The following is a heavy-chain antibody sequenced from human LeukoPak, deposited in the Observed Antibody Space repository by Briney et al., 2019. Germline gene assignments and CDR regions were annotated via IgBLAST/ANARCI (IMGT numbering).Heavy chain of an antibody. V-gene: IGHV3-9*03. CDR1: GFTFDDYA. CDR3: AKGGAVVPAAPFDY. CDR2: ISWNSGSI. J-gene: IGHJ4*02. D-gene: IGHD2-2*01. Sequence: GGSLRLSCAASGFTFDDYAMHWVRQAPGKGLEWVSGISWNSGSIGYADSVKGRFTISRDNAKNSLYLQMNSPRAEDMALYYCAKGGAVVPAAPFDYWGQGTLVTVSS.